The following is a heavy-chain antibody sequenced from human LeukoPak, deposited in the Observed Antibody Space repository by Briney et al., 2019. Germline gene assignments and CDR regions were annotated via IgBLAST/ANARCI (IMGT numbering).Heavy chain of an antibody. CDR1: GLTFSQYG. J-gene: IGHJ4*02. D-gene: IGHD6-19*01. Sequence: GGSLRLSCVGSGLTFSQYGVSWVRQAPGKGLEWVSGISGSGNRTYYVDSVKGRFSISRDNSKNTAYLQMNSLRAEDTAVYYCAKASRVAVAGGRFDYWGQGTLVTVSS. CDR3: AKASRVAVAGGRFDY. V-gene: IGHV3-23*01. CDR2: ISGSGNRT.